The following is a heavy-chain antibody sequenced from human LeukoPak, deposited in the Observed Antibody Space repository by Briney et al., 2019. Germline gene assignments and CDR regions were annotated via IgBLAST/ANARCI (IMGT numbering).Heavy chain of an antibody. CDR3: ARDPNYYDSSGYPDY. D-gene: IGHD3-22*01. CDR1: GFTFSSYS. J-gene: IGHJ4*02. Sequence: PGGSLRLSCAASGFTFSSYSMNWVRQAPGKGLEWVAVISYDGNNKYYADSVKGRFTISRDNSKNTLYLQMNSLRAEDTAVYYCARDPNYYDSSGYPDYWGQGTLVTVSS. V-gene: IGHV3-30*03. CDR2: ISYDGNNK.